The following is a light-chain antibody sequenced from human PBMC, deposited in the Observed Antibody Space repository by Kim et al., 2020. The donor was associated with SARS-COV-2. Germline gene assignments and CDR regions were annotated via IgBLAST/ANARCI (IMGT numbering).Light chain of an antibody. Sequence: DIVMTQSPDSLAVSLGEKATINCKSSQTVLFSSNNKNYLAWYQQKPGQPPKLLIYWASTRKSGVPDRFSGSGSGTDFTLTISSLQAEDVAVYYCHQYYSTPPTFGQGTKVDIK. V-gene: IGKV4-1*01. CDR1: QTVLFSSNNKNY. J-gene: IGKJ1*01. CDR2: WAS. CDR3: HQYYSTPPT.